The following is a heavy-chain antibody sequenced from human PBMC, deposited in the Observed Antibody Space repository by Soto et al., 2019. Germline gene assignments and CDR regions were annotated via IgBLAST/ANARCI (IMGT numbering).Heavy chain of an antibody. D-gene: IGHD3-3*01. CDR3: AKMGVVIPLV. Sequence: PGGSLRLSCAASGFTFDDYAMHWVRQAPGKGLEWVSGISGSGGSTYYADSVKGRFTISRDNSKNTLYLQMNSLRAEDTAVYYCAKMGVVIPLVWGQGTTVTVSS. CDR2: ISGSGGST. V-gene: IGHV3-23*01. CDR1: GFTFDDYA. J-gene: IGHJ6*02.